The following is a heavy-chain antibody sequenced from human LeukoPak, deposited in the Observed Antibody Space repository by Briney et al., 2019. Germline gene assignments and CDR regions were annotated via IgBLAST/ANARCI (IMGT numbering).Heavy chain of an antibody. D-gene: IGHD1-1*01. CDR1: GLTFDDYA. J-gene: IGHJ5*02. CDR3: ARTPRPSGPFDP. V-gene: IGHV3-43D*03. Sequence: GGSLRLSCAASGLTFDDYAMHWVRQAPGKGLEWVSLISWDGGSTYYADSVKGRFTISRDNSKNSLYLQMNSLRVEDTAVYYCARTPRPSGPFDPWGQGTLVTVSS. CDR2: ISWDGGST.